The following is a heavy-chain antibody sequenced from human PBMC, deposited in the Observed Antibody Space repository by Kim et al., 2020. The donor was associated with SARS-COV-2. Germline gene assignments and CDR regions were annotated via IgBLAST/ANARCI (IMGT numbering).Heavy chain of an antibody. D-gene: IGHD1-1*01. V-gene: IGHV1-69*13. Sequence: SVKVSCKASGGTFSSYAISWVRQAPGQGLEWMGGIIPIFGTANYAQKFQGRVTITADESTSTAYMELSSLRSEDTAVYYCARDELSDGSYYYYGMDVWGQGTTVTVSS. CDR1: GGTFSSYA. J-gene: IGHJ6*02. CDR2: IIPIFGTA. CDR3: ARDELSDGSYYYYGMDV.